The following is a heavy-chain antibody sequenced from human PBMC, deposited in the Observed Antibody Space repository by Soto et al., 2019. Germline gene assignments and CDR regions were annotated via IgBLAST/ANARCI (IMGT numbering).Heavy chain of an antibody. CDR3: ARRYGYSFDY. D-gene: IGHD5-18*01. CDR1: GGSISSYY. J-gene: IGHJ4*02. V-gene: IGHV4-59*08. Sequence: QVQLQESGPGLVKPSETLSLTCTVSGGSISSYYWSWIRQPPGKGLEWIGYIYYSGSTNYNPSLKRRVTRSVDTSKYQLSLKLSSVTAADTAVYYCARRYGYSFDYWGQGTLVTVSS. CDR2: IYYSGST.